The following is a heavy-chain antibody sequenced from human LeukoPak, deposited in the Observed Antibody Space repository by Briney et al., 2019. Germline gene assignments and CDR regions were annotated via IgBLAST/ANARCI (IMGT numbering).Heavy chain of an antibody. D-gene: IGHD5-24*01. Sequence: SETLSLTCTVSGGSISSYYWSWIRQPPGKGLEWIGYIYYSGSTNYNPSLKSRVTISVDTSKNQFSLKLSSVTAADTAVYYCARVGDGYRIGHMDVWGKGTTVTISS. CDR2: IYYSGST. V-gene: IGHV4-59*01. J-gene: IGHJ6*03. CDR1: GGSISSYY. CDR3: ARVGDGYRIGHMDV.